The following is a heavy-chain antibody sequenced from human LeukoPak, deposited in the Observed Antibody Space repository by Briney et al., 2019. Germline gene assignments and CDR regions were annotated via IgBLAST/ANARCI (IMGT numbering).Heavy chain of an antibody. D-gene: IGHD2-21*01. CDR2: IYHSGST. CDR1: GSSISSYY. CDR3: ARAYYAAGSPAWSAP. Sequence: SETLSLTCTVSGSSISSYYWSWIRQPPGEGLEWIGSIYHSGSTYYNPSLKSRVTMSVDTSKNQFSLKLSSVTAADTAVYYWARAYYAAGSPAWSAPGGQATLSTVPP. J-gene: IGHJ5*02. V-gene: IGHV4-59*04.